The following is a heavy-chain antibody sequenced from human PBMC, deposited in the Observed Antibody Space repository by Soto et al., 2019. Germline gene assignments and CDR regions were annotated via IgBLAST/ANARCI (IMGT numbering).Heavy chain of an antibody. CDR3: TRDGDGRITTNTYYYYGMDV. CDR1: GGSICGYY. Sequence: PSETLSLTCTVSGGSICGYYWSWIRQPPGKGLEWIGNVYYSGGAKYNPSVKRRVSISVDTSKHQFSLNLSSVTAADTAVSYRTRDGDGRITTNTYYYYGMDVWGRGITVTVSS. D-gene: IGHD2-21*02. J-gene: IGHJ6*02. V-gene: IGHV4-59*01. CDR2: VYYSGGA.